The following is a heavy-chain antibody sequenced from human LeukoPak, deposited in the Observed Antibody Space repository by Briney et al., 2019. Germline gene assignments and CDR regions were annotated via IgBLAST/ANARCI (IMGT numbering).Heavy chain of an antibody. V-gene: IGHV3-64*01. CDR2: ISSNGGST. Sequence: GGSLRLSCAASGFTFSSYAMHWVRQAPGKALEYVSGISSNGGSTYYANSVKGRFTIYRDNSKNTLYLQMGSLRAEDTAVYYCARAAIAAARIYYYMDVWGKGATVTVSS. J-gene: IGHJ6*03. CDR1: GFTFSSYA. CDR3: ARAAIAAARIYYYMDV. D-gene: IGHD6-13*01.